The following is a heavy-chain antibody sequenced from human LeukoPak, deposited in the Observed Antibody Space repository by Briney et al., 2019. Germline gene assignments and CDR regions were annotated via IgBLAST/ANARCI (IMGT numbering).Heavy chain of an antibody. CDR2: ISAYNGNT. Sequence: AAVKVSCKASGYTFTSYGISWVRQAPGQGQEWMGGISAYNGNTNYAQKLQGRVTMTTDTSTSTAYMERRSLRSDDTAVYYCAREDGGNSGDYWGQGTLVTVSS. V-gene: IGHV1-18*01. CDR1: GYTFTSYG. J-gene: IGHJ4*02. CDR3: AREDGGNSGDY. D-gene: IGHD4-23*01.